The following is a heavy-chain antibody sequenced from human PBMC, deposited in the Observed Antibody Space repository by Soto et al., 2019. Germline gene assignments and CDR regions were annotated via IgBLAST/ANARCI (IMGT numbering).Heavy chain of an antibody. J-gene: IGHJ4*02. CDR2: IYYSGTT. CDR1: GGSISSYY. D-gene: IGHD6-19*01. V-gene: IGHV4-59*08. Sequence: PSETLSLTCTVSGGSISSYYWSWIRQPPGKGLEWIGYIYYSGTTNYNPSLKSRVTISVDTSKNQFSLKLRSVTAADTAVYYCALAYSSGFDYWGLGTLVTVSS. CDR3: ALAYSSGFDY.